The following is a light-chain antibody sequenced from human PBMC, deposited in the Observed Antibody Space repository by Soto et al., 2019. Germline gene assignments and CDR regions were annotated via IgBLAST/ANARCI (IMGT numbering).Light chain of an antibody. V-gene: IGKV3-11*01. J-gene: IGKJ5*01. CDR3: QQRSNWPPIT. CDR1: QSVSSY. CDR2: DAS. Sequence: EIVLTQSPSTLSLSPWERSKLSFRASQSVSSYLAWYQQKPGQAPRLLIYDASNRATGIPARFSGSGSGTDFTLTISSLEPEDFAVYYCQQRSNWPPITFGQGTRLENK.